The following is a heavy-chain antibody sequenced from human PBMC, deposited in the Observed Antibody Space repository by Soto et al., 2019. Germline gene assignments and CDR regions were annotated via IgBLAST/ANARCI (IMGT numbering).Heavy chain of an antibody. D-gene: IGHD3-22*01. J-gene: IGHJ4*02. V-gene: IGHV1-18*01. Sequence: AAGKGSCKGSGYTFSRYGISWGGQAPGQRVDWMGWISAYNGNTNYAQKLQGRVTMTTDTSTSTAYMELRSLRSDDTAVYYCATVDYYDSSGYYYGNYFDYWGQGTLVTVSS. CDR2: ISAYNGNT. CDR3: ATVDYYDSSGYYYGNYFDY. CDR1: GYTFSRYG.